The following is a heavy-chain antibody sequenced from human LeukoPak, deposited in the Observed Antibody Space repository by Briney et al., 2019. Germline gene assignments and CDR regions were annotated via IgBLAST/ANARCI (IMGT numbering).Heavy chain of an antibody. D-gene: IGHD4-23*01. CDR3: ARVETTVVTRYYYYYMDV. Sequence: SETLSLTCTVSGGSISSSYYWGWIRQPPGKGLEWIGSMYYSGSTYYNLSLKSRVTISVDTSKNQFSLKLSSVTAADTAVYYCARVETTVVTRYYYYYMDVWGKGTTVTVSS. J-gene: IGHJ6*03. CDR1: GGSISSSYY. V-gene: IGHV4-39*01. CDR2: MYYSGST.